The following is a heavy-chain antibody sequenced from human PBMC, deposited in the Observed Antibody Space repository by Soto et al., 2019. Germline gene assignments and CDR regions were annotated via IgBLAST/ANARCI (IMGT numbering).Heavy chain of an antibody. CDR2: INSDGSST. D-gene: IGHD2-2*01. V-gene: IGHV3-74*01. CDR1: GFTFSSYW. Sequence: EEQLVESGGGLVQPGGSLRLSCAASGFTFSSYWMHWVRQAPGKGLVWVSRINSDGSSTSYADSVKGRFTISRDNAKNTLYLQMNSLRAEVTAVYYCARDRGYCSSTSCSQFGYWGQGTLVTVSS. CDR3: ARDRGYCSSTSCSQFGY. J-gene: IGHJ4*02.